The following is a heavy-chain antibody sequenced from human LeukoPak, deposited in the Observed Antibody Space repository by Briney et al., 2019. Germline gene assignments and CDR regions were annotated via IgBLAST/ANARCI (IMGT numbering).Heavy chain of an antibody. Sequence: GGSLRPSCAASGFTFSSYEMNWVRQAPGKGLEWVSYISTSGSTISYADSVKGRFTISRDNAKNSLYLQMNSLRAEDTAVYYCARVGARFDYWGQGTLVTVSS. CDR3: ARVGARFDY. CDR2: ISTSGSTI. CDR1: GFTFSSYE. D-gene: IGHD1-26*01. V-gene: IGHV3-48*03. J-gene: IGHJ4*02.